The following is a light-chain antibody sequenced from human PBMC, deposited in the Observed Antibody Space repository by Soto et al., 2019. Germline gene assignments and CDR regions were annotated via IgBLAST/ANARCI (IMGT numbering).Light chain of an antibody. J-gene: IGKJ5*01. CDR1: QNIGYSY. Sequence: EIVLTQSPATLSLSPGERATLSCRASQNIGYSYLAGYQHNPGQAPRLLIYGVSSRATDIPDRFSGSGSGTDFTLTISRLEPADFAVYFCHHYGTSPTFGQGTRLEIK. V-gene: IGKV3-20*01. CDR2: GVS. CDR3: HHYGTSPT.